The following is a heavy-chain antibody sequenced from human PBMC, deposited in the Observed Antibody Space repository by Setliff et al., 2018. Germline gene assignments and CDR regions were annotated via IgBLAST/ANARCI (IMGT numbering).Heavy chain of an antibody. V-gene: IGHV3-7*03. CDR2: IKQDGREK. CDR3: AREPWQQLVVDY. J-gene: IGHJ4*02. D-gene: IGHD6-13*01. CDR1: GFNFSNYW. Sequence: GGSLRLSCVVSGFNFSNYWMCWVRQVPGKGLEWVANIKQDGREKNYADSVKGRFTISRDNVRSSLFLQMNSLRVEDTAVYYCAREPWQQLVVDYWGQGTLVTVSS.